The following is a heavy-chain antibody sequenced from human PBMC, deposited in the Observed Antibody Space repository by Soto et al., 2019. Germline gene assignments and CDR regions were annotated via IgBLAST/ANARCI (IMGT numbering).Heavy chain of an antibody. CDR1: GGYITSNSYS. V-gene: IGHV4-30-2*01. CDR3: ARVPGP. D-gene: IGHD7-27*01. CDR2: IYHSGST. J-gene: IGHJ5*02. Sequence: PSETLSLTCTVSGGYITSNSYSWSWIRQPPGKGLEWIGYIYHSGSTYYNPSLKSRVTISVDRSKNQFSLKLSSVTAADTAVYYCARVPGPWGQGTLVTVLL.